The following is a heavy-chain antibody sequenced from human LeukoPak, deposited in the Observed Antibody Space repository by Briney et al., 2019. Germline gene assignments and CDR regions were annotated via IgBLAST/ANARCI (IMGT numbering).Heavy chain of an antibody. J-gene: IGHJ4*02. CDR2: INPNSGGT. Sequence: ASVKVSCKASGYTFTGYYVHWARQAPGQGLEWMGWINPNSGGTSYAQRFQGRVTMTRDTSISTAYMELSSLRSDDAAVYYCARGTGYSSSWTPNQPFDYWGQGTLVTVSS. CDR1: GYTFTGYY. CDR3: ARGTGYSSSWTPNQPFDY. D-gene: IGHD6-13*01. V-gene: IGHV1-2*02.